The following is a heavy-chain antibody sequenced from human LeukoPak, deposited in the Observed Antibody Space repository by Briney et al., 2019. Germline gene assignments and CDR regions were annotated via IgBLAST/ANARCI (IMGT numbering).Heavy chain of an antibody. D-gene: IGHD7-27*01. CDR3: ARSAVMGTSDY. V-gene: IGHV3-21*01. CDR2: ISSSSSYI. Sequence: PGGSLRLSCAASRFTFSSYSMNWVRQAPGKGLEWVSSISSSSSYIYYADSVKGRFTISRDNAKNSLYLQMNSLRAEDTAVYYCARSAVMGTSDYWGQGTLVTVSS. CDR1: RFTFSSYS. J-gene: IGHJ4*02.